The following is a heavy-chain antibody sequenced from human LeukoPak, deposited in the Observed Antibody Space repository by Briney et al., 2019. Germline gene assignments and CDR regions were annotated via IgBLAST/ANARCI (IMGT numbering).Heavy chain of an antibody. CDR1: GGSFSGYY. J-gene: IGHJ6*02. V-gene: IGHV4-34*01. D-gene: IGHD5-18*01. Sequence: PSETLSLTCAVYGGSFSGYYWSWIRQPPGKGLEWIGEINHSGSTNYNPSLKSRVTISVDTSKNQFSLKLSSVTAADTAVYYCARGGYSYGYNYGMDVWGQGTTATVSS. CDR2: INHSGST. CDR3: ARGGYSYGYNYGMDV.